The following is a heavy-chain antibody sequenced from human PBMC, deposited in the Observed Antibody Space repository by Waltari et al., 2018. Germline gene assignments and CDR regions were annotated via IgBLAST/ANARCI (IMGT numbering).Heavy chain of an antibody. Sequence: QVQLQESGPGLVKPSQTLSLTCTVSGGSISSGGYYWSWIRQHPGKGLEWFGYIYCSGSTYYNPSLMSRVTISLDTSRTQFSLRLSSVTAADTAVYYSARGSAPGSGSYYSPSYWGQGTLVPVSS. CDR3: ARGSAPGSGSYYSPSY. V-gene: IGHV4-31*03. CDR1: GGSISSGGYY. CDR2: IYCSGST. D-gene: IGHD3-10*01. J-gene: IGHJ4*02.